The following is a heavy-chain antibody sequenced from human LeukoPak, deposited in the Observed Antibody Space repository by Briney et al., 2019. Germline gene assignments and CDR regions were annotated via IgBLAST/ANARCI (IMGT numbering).Heavy chain of an antibody. CDR2: INPDSGGT. Sequence: GASVKVSCKASGYTFTSYAMHWVRQAPGQRLEWMGWINPDSGGTNYAQKFQGRVTMTRDTSISTAYMELNRLTSDDTAVYHCARDRSPAPGRSYGRGHFDYWGQGTLVTVSS. CDR3: ARDRSPAPGRSYGRGHFDY. V-gene: IGHV1-2*02. J-gene: IGHJ4*02. CDR1: GYTFTSYA. D-gene: IGHD5-18*01.